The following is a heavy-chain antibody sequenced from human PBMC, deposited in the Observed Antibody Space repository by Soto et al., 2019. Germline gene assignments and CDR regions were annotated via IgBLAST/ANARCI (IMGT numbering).Heavy chain of an antibody. CDR2: IIPNTAGA. CDR1: GHTLSDYY. J-gene: IGHJ4*02. Sequence: QVQLVQAGAEVKKPGASVKVSWKVSGHTLSDYYLWWLRRAPGQGPDWMEWIIPNTAGANFAQKVQGRVTMTTDTSTSTAYMELRSLRSDDTAVYYCASSMVRGAHFDYWGQGTLVTVSS. CDR3: ASSMVRGAHFDY. V-gene: IGHV1-18*01. D-gene: IGHD3-10*01.